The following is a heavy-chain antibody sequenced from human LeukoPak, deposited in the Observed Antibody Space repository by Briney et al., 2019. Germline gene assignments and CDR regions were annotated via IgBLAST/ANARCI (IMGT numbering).Heavy chain of an antibody. Sequence: SVKVSFKASGGTFSIYAISWVRQAPGQGLEWMGGIIPIFGTANYAQKFRGRVTITADKSTSTAYMELSSLRSEDTAVYYCARGRGWPRYYFDYWGQGTLVTVSS. D-gene: IGHD6-19*01. CDR2: IIPIFGTA. V-gene: IGHV1-69*06. J-gene: IGHJ4*02. CDR1: GGTFSIYA. CDR3: ARGRGWPRYYFDY.